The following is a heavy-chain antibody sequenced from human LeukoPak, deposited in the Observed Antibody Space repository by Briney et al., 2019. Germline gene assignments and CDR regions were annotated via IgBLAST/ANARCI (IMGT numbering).Heavy chain of an antibody. J-gene: IGHJ4*02. Sequence: ASVKVSCKVSGYTLTDLAMHWVRQAPGKGLEWMGGFGAEDGETIYAQKFQGRVTMTEDTSTDTAYMELSSLRSEDTAVYYCATDKYVGDGYGGNLAYWGQGTLVTVSS. CDR3: ATDKYVGDGYGGNLAY. D-gene: IGHD4-23*01. CDR2: FGAEDGET. V-gene: IGHV1-24*01. CDR1: GYTLTDLA.